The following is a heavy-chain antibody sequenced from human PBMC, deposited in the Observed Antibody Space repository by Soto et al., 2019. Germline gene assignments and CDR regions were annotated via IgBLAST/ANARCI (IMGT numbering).Heavy chain of an antibody. CDR2: ISSSGSST. J-gene: IGHJ4*02. Sequence: EVQLLESGGGLVQPGGSLRLSCAASGFTFSAYGMTWVRQAPGKGLEWVSGISSSGSSTYYAASVKGRFTISRDNSKNTLYVQMDNLRADDTAVYYCGRDNMWELPYQVDCWGQGTLVTFSS. V-gene: IGHV3-23*01. CDR1: GFTFSAYG. CDR3: GRDNMWELPYQVDC. D-gene: IGHD1-26*01.